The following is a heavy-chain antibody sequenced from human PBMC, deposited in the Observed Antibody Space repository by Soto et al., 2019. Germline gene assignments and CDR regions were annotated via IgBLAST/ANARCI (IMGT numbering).Heavy chain of an antibody. Sequence: EVQLLESGGDLVQPGGSLRLSCAASGFTFSIFAMSWVRQSPGKGLEWVSTISGSGGSTYYADAVKGRFSISRDNSMGTLFLKMKARRLEDRPIYYGRKEVPRVPTGTPGSGGEGPLVPAPS. V-gene: IGHV3-23*01. CDR2: ISGSGGST. CDR1: GFTFSIFA. J-gene: IGHJ1*01. CDR3: RKEVPRVPTGTPGS. D-gene: IGHD3-10*01.